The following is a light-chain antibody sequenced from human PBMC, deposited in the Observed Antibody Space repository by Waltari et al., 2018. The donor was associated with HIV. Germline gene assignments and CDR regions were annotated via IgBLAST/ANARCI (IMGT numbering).Light chain of an antibody. Sequence: AFTQSPGTLSLSPGGRAPLSCRASQSINNTFLAWYRQKRGQAPRLLIYGASRRATGIPDRFSGSGSGTDFTLTISRLKPEDVSMYYCHQYAFSRTFGQGTKLEIK. J-gene: IGKJ1*01. CDR2: GAS. CDR3: HQYAFSRT. CDR1: QSINNTF. V-gene: IGKV3-20*01.